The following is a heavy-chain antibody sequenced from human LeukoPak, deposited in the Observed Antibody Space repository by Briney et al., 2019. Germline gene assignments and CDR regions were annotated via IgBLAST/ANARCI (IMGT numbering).Heavy chain of an antibody. CDR1: GYTFTGYY. J-gene: IGHJ5*02. D-gene: IGHD2-15*01. CDR2: INPNSGGT. V-gene: IGHV1-2*02. CDR3: ARGVVVIPHWFDP. Sequence: ASEKVSCKASGYTFTGYYMHWVRQAPGQGLEWMGWINPNSGGTNYAQKFQGRVTMTRDTSISTAYMELSRLRSDDTAVYYCARGVVVIPHWFDPWGQGTLVTVSS.